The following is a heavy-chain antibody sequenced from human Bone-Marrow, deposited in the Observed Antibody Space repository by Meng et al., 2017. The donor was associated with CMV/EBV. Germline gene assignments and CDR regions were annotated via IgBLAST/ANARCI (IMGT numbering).Heavy chain of an antibody. CDR3: ARADGDYAGWFDP. Sequence: SETLSLTCAVYGGSFSGYYWSWIRQPPGKGLEWIGSIYYSGNTYYNPSLNSRLTISVDTSKNQFSLKLSSVTAADTAVYYCARADGDYAGWFDPWGQGTRVTGSS. J-gene: IGHJ5*02. CDR2: IYYSGNT. D-gene: IGHD4-17*01. V-gene: IGHV4-34*01. CDR1: GGSFSGYY.